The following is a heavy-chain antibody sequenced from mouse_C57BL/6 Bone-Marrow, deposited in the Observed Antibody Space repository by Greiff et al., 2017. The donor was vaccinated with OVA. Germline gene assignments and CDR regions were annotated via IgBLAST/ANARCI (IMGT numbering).Heavy chain of an antibody. CDR1: GYTFTSYW. Sequence: VQLQQPGAELVMPGASVKLSCKASGYTFTSYWMHWVKQRPGQGLEWIGEIDPSDSYTNYNQKFKGKSTLTVDTSSSTAYMQLSRLTSEDSAGYYCAREGNYYGSSYDYWGQGTTLTVSS. V-gene: IGHV1-69*01. CDR2: IDPSDSYT. CDR3: AREGNYYGSSYDY. J-gene: IGHJ2*01. D-gene: IGHD1-1*01.